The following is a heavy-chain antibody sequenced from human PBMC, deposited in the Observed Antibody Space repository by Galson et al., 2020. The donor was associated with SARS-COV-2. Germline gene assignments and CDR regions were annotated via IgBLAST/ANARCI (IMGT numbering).Heavy chain of an antibody. V-gene: IGHV3-13*01. D-gene: IGHD2-15*01. J-gene: IGHJ6*03. Sequence: GGSLRLSCAASGFTFSSYDMHWVRQATGKGLEWVSAIGTAGDTYYPGSVKGRFTISRENAKNSLYLQMNSLRAGDTAVYYCARVCSGGSCGYYYYMDVWGKGTTVTVSS. CDR2: IGTAGDT. CDR3: ARVCSGGSCGYYYYMDV. CDR1: GFTFSSYD.